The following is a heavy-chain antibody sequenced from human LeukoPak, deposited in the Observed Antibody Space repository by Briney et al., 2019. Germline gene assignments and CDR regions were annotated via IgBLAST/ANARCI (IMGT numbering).Heavy chain of an antibody. V-gene: IGHV1-24*01. CDR2: FDPEDGET. Sequence: GASVKLSCKVSGYTLTELSMHWVRQAPGKGLEWMGGFDPEDGETIYAQKFQGRVTMTEDTSTDTAYMELSSLRSEDTAVYYCATYSCRWYGIVSYFDLWGRGTLVTVSS. CDR3: ATYSCRWYGIVSYFDL. J-gene: IGHJ2*01. CDR1: GYTLTELS. D-gene: IGHD6-13*01.